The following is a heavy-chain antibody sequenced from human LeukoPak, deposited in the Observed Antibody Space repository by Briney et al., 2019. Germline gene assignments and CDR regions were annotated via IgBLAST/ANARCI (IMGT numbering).Heavy chain of an antibody. CDR2: ISYDGSNK. CDR3: AKPALPSQDAFEI. V-gene: IGHV3-30*18. J-gene: IGHJ3*02. D-gene: IGHD2-2*01. CDR1: GFTFSSYG. Sequence: GGSLRLSCAASGFTFSSYGMHWVRQAPGKGLEWVAVISYDGSNKYYADSVKGRFTISRDNSKNTLYLQMNSLRAEDTAVYYCAKPALPSQDAFEIWGQGTMVTVSS.